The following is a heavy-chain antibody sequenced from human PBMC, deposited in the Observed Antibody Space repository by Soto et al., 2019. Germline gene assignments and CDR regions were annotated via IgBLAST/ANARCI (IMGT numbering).Heavy chain of an antibody. CDR1: GYPVTAYY. Sequence: QLHLVQSGAVVKKPGASVTVSCSASGYPVTAYYMHWVRQAPGRGLEWMGGINPATGAAKYTQTCQGRVIMTRDTSPSTVFMQLSGLTSEDTAVFYCARGGGVGVAGSAAFDMWGQGTLVTVSS. CDR3: ARGGGVGVAGSAAFDM. V-gene: IGHV1-2*02. CDR2: INPATGAA. D-gene: IGHD3-16*01. J-gene: IGHJ3*02.